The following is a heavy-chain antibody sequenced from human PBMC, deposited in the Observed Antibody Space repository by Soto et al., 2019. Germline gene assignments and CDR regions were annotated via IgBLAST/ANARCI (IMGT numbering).Heavy chain of an antibody. CDR1: GGSISSGGYY. J-gene: IGHJ4*02. CDR3: AREGGIVGATAADY. V-gene: IGHV4-31*01. CDR2: IDYSGRT. D-gene: IGHD1-26*01. Sequence: QVQLQESGPGLVKPSQTLSLTCTVSGGSISSGGYYWSWIRQHTGKGLEWIGYIDYSGRTYYNPSLKSPVTISVDTSKNQFSLKLRSVTAADTAVYYCAREGGIVGATAADYWGQGTRVTVSS.